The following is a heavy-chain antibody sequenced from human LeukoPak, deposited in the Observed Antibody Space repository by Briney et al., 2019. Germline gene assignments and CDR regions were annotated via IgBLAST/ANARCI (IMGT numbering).Heavy chain of an antibody. V-gene: IGHV4-59*08. D-gene: IGHD6-25*01. J-gene: IGHJ5*02. CDR3: AKLSGGRVDP. CDR1: DRSISNYY. Sequence: PSETLSLTCTVSDRSISNYYWSWIRQPPGKGLEWIGYIYSSGITTYHPSLRSRLTISVDTSKNQFSLRLSSVTAADTAVYYCAKLSGGRVDPWGQGTLVTVSS. CDR2: IYSSGIT.